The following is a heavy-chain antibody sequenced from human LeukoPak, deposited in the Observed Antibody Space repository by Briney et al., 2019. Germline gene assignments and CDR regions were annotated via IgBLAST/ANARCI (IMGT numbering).Heavy chain of an antibody. J-gene: IGHJ4*02. CDR2: MNPNSGNT. CDR1: GYTFTSYD. V-gene: IGHV1-8*01. CDR3: ARGRGYSYGYADY. D-gene: IGHD5-18*01. Sequence: ASVNVSCTASGYTFTSYDINWVRQATGQGLEWMGWMNPNSGNTGYAEKFQGRVTMTRNISIRTAYMELSTLRSDDTAVYYCARGRGYSYGYADYWGQGTLVTVSS.